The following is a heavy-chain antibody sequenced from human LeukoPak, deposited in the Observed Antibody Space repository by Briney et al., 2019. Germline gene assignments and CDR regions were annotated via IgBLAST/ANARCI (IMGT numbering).Heavy chain of an antibody. V-gene: IGHV1-2*06. Sequence: ASVKVSCKASGYTFTGYYMHWVRQAPGQGLEWMGRINPNSGGTNYAQKFQGRVAMTRDTSISTAYMELSRLRSDDTAVYYCARDYAYYFESSGYYSLDWFDPWGQGTLVTVSS. D-gene: IGHD3-22*01. CDR2: INPNSGGT. CDR3: ARDYAYYFESSGYYSLDWFDP. J-gene: IGHJ5*02. CDR1: GYTFTGYY.